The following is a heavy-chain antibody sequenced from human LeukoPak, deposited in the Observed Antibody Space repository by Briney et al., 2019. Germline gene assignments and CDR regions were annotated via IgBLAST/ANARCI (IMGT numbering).Heavy chain of an antibody. CDR1: GYTFTSYY. CDR3: ASETVTMIIPAHYGMDV. D-gene: IGHD3-22*01. J-gene: IGHJ6*02. Sequence: ASVKVSCKASGYTFTSYYMHWVRQAPGQGLEWMGIINPSGGSTSYAQKFQGRVTMTRDTSTSTVYMELSSLRSEDTAVYYCASETVTMIIPAHYGMDVWGQGTTVTVSS. V-gene: IGHV1-46*01. CDR2: INPSGGST.